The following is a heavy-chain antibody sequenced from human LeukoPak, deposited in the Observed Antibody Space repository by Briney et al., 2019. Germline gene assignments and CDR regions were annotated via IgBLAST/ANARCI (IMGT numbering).Heavy chain of an antibody. CDR1: GFTFSSYS. V-gene: IGHV3-48*02. J-gene: IGHJ4*02. CDR2: ISSSSSTI. Sequence: GGSLRLSCAASGFTFSSYSMNWVRQAPGKGLEWVSYISSSSSTIYYADSVKGRFTISRDNAKNSLYLQMNSLRDEDTAVYYCARAYYYDSSGYYNYWGQGTLVTVSS. D-gene: IGHD3-22*01. CDR3: ARAYYYDSSGYYNY.